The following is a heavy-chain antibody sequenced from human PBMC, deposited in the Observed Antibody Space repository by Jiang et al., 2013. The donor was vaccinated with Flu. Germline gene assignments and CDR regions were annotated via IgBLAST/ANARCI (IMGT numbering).Heavy chain of an antibody. D-gene: IGHD1-26*01. CDR2: IYHTGSS. V-gene: IGHV4-39*07. Sequence: GPGLVKPSETLSLTCTVSGGSMSSSIYYWGWIRQPPGKALEWIGGIYHTGSSYSRPSLKSRVTIFVDTSKNQFSLKVTSVTAADTAVYYCARAQKYSGFELPYFDYWGQGRLVTVSS. J-gene: IGHJ4*02. CDR1: GGSMSSSIYY. CDR3: ARAQKYSGFELPYFDY.